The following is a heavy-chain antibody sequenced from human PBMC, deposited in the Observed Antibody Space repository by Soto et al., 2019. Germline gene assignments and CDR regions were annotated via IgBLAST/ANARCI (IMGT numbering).Heavy chain of an antibody. Sequence: EVQLVESGGGLVQPGGSLRLSCAASGFTFSSYAMHWVRQAPGKGLEYVSVISSNGGSTDYANSVKCRFTISRDNSKYTLYLQMGSLRAEDMAVYYCARGYGSYFDYWGQGRLVTVSS. D-gene: IGHD5-18*01. V-gene: IGHV3-64*01. CDR3: ARGYGSYFDY. CDR1: GFTFSSYA. J-gene: IGHJ4*02. CDR2: ISSNGGST.